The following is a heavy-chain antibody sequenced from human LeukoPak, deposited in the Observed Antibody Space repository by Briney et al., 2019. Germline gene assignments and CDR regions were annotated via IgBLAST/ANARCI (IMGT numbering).Heavy chain of an antibody. V-gene: IGHV3-23*03. D-gene: IGHD5-24*01. CDR2: IYGGGST. Sequence: PGGSLRLSCAASGFTFSGYAMSWVRQAPGKGLEWVSVIYGGGSTNYADSVRGRFTISRDNSKNTLYLEVNSLRAEDTAVYYCAKGPPPRQFYYYLDVWGKGTTVTVPS. CDR1: GFTFSGYA. J-gene: IGHJ6*03. CDR3: AKGPPPRQFYYYLDV.